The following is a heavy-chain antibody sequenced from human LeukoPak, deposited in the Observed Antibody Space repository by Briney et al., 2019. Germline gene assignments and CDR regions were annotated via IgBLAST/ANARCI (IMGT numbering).Heavy chain of an antibody. J-gene: IGHJ3*02. CDR3: ARDVNYDFWSGYSKNAGAFDI. V-gene: IGHV4-31*11. Sequence: SSETLSLTCAVYGGSFSGYYWSWIRQHPGKGLEWIGYIYYSGSTYYNPSLKSRVTISVDTSKNQFSLKLSSVTAADTAVYYCARDVNYDFWSGYSKNAGAFDIWGQGTMVTVSS. CDR1: GGSFSGYY. D-gene: IGHD3-3*01. CDR2: IYYSGST.